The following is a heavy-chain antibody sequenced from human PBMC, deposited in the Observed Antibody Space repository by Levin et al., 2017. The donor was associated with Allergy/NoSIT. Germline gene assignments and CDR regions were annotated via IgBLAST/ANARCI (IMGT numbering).Heavy chain of an antibody. Sequence: PGGSLRLSCAASGFTFSSYGMHWVRQAPGKGLEWMAVISYDESKKYYTDSVKGRFTISRDNSKNTVFLQMNSLRPEDTAVYYCAKGGGIWSHLDYWGQGTLVTVSS. V-gene: IGHV3-30*18. CDR1: GFTFSSYG. CDR3: AKGGGIWSHLDY. D-gene: IGHD2-15*01. CDR2: ISYDESKK. J-gene: IGHJ4*02.